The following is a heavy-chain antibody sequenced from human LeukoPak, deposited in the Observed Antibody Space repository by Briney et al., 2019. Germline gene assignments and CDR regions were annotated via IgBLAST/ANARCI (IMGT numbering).Heavy chain of an antibody. D-gene: IGHD4-17*01. J-gene: IGHJ4*02. Sequence: ASVKVSCKASGYTFTSYPISWVRQAPGQGLEGMGWITTYNGNTNYAQKLQGRVTMTTGTSTSTAYMDLRGLRSDDTAVYYCARGYDYGDYVGDFDYWGQGTLVTVSS. CDR3: ARGYDYGDYVGDFDY. CDR1: GYTFTSYP. CDR2: ITTYNGNT. V-gene: IGHV1-18*01.